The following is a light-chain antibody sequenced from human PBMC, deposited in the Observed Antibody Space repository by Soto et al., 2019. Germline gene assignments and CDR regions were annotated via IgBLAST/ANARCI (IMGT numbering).Light chain of an antibody. J-gene: IGKJ1*01. CDR2: AAS. CDR1: QSISNW. Sequence: IRMNKSPSTLSAYVGDRVTITCRASQSISNWLAWYQQKPGKAPKLLIYAASSLQSGVPSRFSGSGSGTDFTLTISSLQPEDFATYYCLQDYNYPWTFGQGTKVDIK. V-gene: IGKV1-6*01. CDR3: LQDYNYPWT.